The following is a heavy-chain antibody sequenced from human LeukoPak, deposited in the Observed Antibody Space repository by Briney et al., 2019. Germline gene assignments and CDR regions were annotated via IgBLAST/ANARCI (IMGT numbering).Heavy chain of an antibody. Sequence: GASVKVSCKASVYTFTGYYMHRVRQAPGRGLWWMGWINPNSGGTNYAQKFQGRVTMTRDTSISTAYMELSRLSSDDTAVYYCARANGGSSAYYMTDYWGQGTLVTVSS. V-gene: IGHV1-2*02. J-gene: IGHJ4*02. CDR1: VYTFTGYY. CDR2: INPNSGGT. D-gene: IGHD3-22*01. CDR3: ARANGGSSAYYMTDY.